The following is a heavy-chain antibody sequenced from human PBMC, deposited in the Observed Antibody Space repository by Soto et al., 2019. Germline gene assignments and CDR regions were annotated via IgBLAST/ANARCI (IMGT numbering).Heavy chain of an antibody. CDR3: AREGEYSSAIDY. J-gene: IGHJ4*02. D-gene: IGHD6-19*01. CDR2: INRDGSST. CDR1: GFTFSSYW. Sequence: HPGGSLRLSCAASGFTFSSYWMHWVRQAPGKGLVWVSRINRDGSSTSYADSVQGRFTISRDSAKNTLYLQMNSLTAEDTAVYYCAREGEYSSAIDYWGKGTLVTVSS. V-gene: IGHV3-74*01.